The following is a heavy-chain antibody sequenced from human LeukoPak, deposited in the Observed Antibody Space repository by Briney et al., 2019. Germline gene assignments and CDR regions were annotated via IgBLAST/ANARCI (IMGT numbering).Heavy chain of an antibody. J-gene: IGHJ6*02. D-gene: IGHD3-22*01. Sequence: TSETLSLTCTVSGGSISSYYWSWIRQPPGKGLEWIGYIYYSGSTNYNPSLKSRVTISVDTSKNQFSLKLSSVTAADTAVYYCARADYDSSGPYGMDVWGQGTTVTVSS. V-gene: IGHV4-59*12. CDR1: GGSISSYY. CDR3: ARADYDSSGPYGMDV. CDR2: IYYSGST.